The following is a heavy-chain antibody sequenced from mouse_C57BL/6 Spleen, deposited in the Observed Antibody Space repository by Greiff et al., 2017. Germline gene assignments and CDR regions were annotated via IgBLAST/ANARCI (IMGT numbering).Heavy chain of an antibody. J-gene: IGHJ4*01. Sequence: QVQLQQPGAELVRPGSSVKLSCKASGYTFTRYWMHWVKQRPIPGLEWLGNIDPSDSETNYNQKFKDKATLTVDKSSSTAYMQLSSRTAEDSAVYYCAIFGYYSSYAMDYWGQGTAVTVSS. CDR3: AIFGYYSSYAMDY. CDR2: IDPSDSET. D-gene: IGHD2-12*01. CDR1: GYTFTRYW. V-gene: IGHV1-52*01.